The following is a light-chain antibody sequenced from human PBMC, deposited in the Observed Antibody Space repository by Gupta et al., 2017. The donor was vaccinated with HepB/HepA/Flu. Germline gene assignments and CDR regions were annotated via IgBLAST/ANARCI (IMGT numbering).Light chain of an antibody. J-gene: IGLJ1*01. CDR1: SSDY. CDR2: EVN. CDR3: RSDTFNNNFYV. Sequence: QSALTQPPSASASPGQSVTISCAGTSSDYFSWYQQHPGKAPRLMIYEVNKRPSGVPDRFSGSKSGNSASLTVXGXQEEDDXHYYCRSDTFNNNFYVFGTGTKITVL. V-gene: IGLV2-8*01.